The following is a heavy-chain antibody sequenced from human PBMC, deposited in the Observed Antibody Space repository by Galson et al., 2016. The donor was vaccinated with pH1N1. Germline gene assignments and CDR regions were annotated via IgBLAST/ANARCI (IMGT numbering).Heavy chain of an antibody. D-gene: IGHD4-17*01. V-gene: IGHV4-39*01. CDR1: GDSISSSPYY. J-gene: IGHJ4*02. CDR2: VYYSGIT. CDR3: ARHFHGDYALD. Sequence: SETLSLTCTVSGDSISSSPYYWGWIRQPPGKGLEWIGSVYYSGITYYNPSLKSRVTISVDTSKKQFSLKLSSVTAADTAVYYCARHFHGDYALDWGQGTLVTVSS.